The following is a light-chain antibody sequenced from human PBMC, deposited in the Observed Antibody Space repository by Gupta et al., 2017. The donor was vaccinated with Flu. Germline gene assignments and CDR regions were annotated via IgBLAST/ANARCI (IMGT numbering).Light chain of an antibody. CDR2: AAS. Sequence: GDRVTITCRASQGMSSWLAWYQQKPEQSPKSLISAASNLQSGVPSRFSGSGSGTDFTLTISNLQPEDSATYYCQQYNEYPLTFGGGTKVEIK. CDR1: QGMSSW. J-gene: IGKJ4*01. CDR3: QQYNEYPLT. V-gene: IGKV1D-16*01.